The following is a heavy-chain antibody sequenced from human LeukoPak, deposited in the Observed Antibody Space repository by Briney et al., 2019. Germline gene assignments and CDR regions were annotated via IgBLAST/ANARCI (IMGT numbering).Heavy chain of an antibody. J-gene: IGHJ4*02. D-gene: IGHD4-23*01. CDR2: INPNSGGT. Sequence: ASVKVSCKASGYTFTGYYMHWVRQAPGHGLEWRGWINPNSGGTNYAQKFQGRVTMTRDTSISTAYMELSRLRSDDTAVYYCARDLSTVVTRDFDYWGQGTLVTVSS. CDR1: GYTFTGYY. V-gene: IGHV1-2*02. CDR3: ARDLSTVVTRDFDY.